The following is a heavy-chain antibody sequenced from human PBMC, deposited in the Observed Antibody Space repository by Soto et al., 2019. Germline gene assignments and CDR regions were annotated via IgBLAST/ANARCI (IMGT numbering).Heavy chain of an antibody. J-gene: IGHJ6*02. D-gene: IGHD3-22*01. CDR3: ARQGYYGSSGYLYGMDV. CDR1: GYSFTSYW. CDR2: IYPGDSDT. Sequence: GECLKISCKGSGYSFTSYWIGWVRQMPGKGLEWMGIIYPGDSDTRYSPSFQGQVTISADKSISTAYLQWSSLKAPDTAMYYCARQGYYGSSGYLYGMDVWGQGTTVTVSS. V-gene: IGHV5-51*01.